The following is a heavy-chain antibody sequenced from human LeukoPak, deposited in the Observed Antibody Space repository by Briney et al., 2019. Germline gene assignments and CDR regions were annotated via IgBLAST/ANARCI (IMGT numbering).Heavy chain of an antibody. Sequence: GGSLRLSCAASGFTFSSYWMTWVRQAPGKGLEWVSYISSSGSTIYYADSVKGRFTISRDNAKNSLYLQMNSLRAEDTAVYYCARVVDSSGWRSHYYMDVWGKGTTVTVSS. V-gene: IGHV3-48*04. D-gene: IGHD6-19*01. CDR2: ISSSGSTI. CDR3: ARVVDSSGWRSHYYMDV. J-gene: IGHJ6*03. CDR1: GFTFSSYW.